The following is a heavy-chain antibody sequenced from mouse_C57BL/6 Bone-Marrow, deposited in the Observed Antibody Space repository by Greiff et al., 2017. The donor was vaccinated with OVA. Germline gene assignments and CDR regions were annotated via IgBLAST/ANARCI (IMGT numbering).Heavy chain of an antibody. J-gene: IGHJ3*01. D-gene: IGHD2-3*01. V-gene: IGHV5-12*01. Sequence: DVKLVESGGGLVQPGGSLKLSCAASGFTFSDYYMYWVRQTPEKRLEWVAYISNGGGSTYYPDTVKGRFTISRDNAKNTLYLQMSRLKSEDTAMYYCARQDGYYVSFAYWGQVTLVTVSA. CDR3: ARQDGYYVSFAY. CDR2: ISNGGGST. CDR1: GFTFSDYY.